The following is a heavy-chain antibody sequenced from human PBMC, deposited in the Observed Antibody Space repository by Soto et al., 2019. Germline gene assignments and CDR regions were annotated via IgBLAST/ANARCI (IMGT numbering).Heavy chain of an antibody. Sequence: GASVKVSCKASGYSFINFDISWVRQAAGQGPEWLGWMNPGSGKTGYTSKFQGRVAMTRGASTATSHLDLTSLTSDDTAVYYCARMASTGTLNWFDPWGPGTLVTVSS. CDR2: MNPGSGKT. CDR1: GYSFINFD. D-gene: IGHD1-1*01. CDR3: ARMASTGTLNWFDP. V-gene: IGHV1-8*02. J-gene: IGHJ5*02.